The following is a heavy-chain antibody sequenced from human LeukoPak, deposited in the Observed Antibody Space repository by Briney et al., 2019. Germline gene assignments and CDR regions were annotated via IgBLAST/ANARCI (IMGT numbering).Heavy chain of an antibody. Sequence: SETLSLTCAVYGGSFSGYYWSWIRQPPGKGLEWIGEINHSGSTNYNPSLKSRVTISVDTSKNQFSLKPSSVTAADTAVYYCARGLLHWNYGQFDYWGQGTLVTVSS. V-gene: IGHV4-34*01. D-gene: IGHD1-7*01. CDR3: ARGLLHWNYGQFDY. J-gene: IGHJ4*02. CDR1: GGSFSGYY. CDR2: INHSGST.